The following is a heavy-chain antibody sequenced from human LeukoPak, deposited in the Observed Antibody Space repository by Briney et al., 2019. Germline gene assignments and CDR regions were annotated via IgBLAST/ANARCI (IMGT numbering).Heavy chain of an antibody. CDR3: AIKTCSTSCYTLGYDILTGYDYFDY. J-gene: IGHJ4*02. D-gene: IGHD3-9*01. CDR1: GGSISSYY. Sequence: PSETLSLTCTVSGGSISSYYWSWIRQPPGKGLEWIGYIYYSGSTNYNPSLKSRVTISVDTSKNQFSLKLSSVTAADTAVYYCAIKTCSTSCYTLGYDILTGYDYFDYWGQGTLVTVSS. CDR2: IYYSGST. V-gene: IGHV4-59*01.